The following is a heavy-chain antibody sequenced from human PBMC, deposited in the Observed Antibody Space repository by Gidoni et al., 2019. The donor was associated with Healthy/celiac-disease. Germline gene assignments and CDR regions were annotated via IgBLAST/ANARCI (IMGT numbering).Heavy chain of an antibody. D-gene: IGHD6-13*01. V-gene: IGHV4-59*12. J-gene: IGHJ6*02. CDR3: AREGIAARWMDV. CDR2: IYYSRST. CDR1: GGSISSYY. Sequence: QVQLQESGPGLVKPSATLSLTCTVSGGSISSYYWSWIRQPPGKGLEWIGYIYYSRSTNSNPSLKSRVTISVDTSKNQFSLKLSSVTAADTAVYYCAREGIAARWMDVWGQGTTVTVSS.